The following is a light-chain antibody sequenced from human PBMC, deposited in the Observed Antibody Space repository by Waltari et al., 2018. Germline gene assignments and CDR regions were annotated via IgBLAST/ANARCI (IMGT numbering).Light chain of an antibody. CDR1: HNIFYSSNSKNY. J-gene: IGKJ2*01. CDR3: HEYYTSPYT. V-gene: IGKV4-1*01. Sequence: DIVMTQSPDSLAVSLGERATIHCKSSHNIFYSSNSKNYLAWYQHKAGQPPKLLIYWASMRESGVPDRFSGSRAGTEFTLTISSLQAEDVAVYYCHEYYTSPYTFGQGTKLEIK. CDR2: WAS.